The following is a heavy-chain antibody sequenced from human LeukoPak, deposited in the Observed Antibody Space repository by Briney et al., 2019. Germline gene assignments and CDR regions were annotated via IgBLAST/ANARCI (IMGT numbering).Heavy chain of an antibody. D-gene: IGHD2-21*02. V-gene: IGHV4-39*07. Sequence: SETLSLTCTVSGGSISSTDDYWGWIRQPPGKGPEWIGSIYHSGSTYYNPSLKSRVTISVDTSKNQFSLKLSSVTAADTAVYYCASYSYCGGDCYLEPFDYWGQGTLVTVSS. CDR3: ASYSYCGGDCYLEPFDY. CDR2: IYHSGST. CDR1: GGSISSTDDY. J-gene: IGHJ4*02.